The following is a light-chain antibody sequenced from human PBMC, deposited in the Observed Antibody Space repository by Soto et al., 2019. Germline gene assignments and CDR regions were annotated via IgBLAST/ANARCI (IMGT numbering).Light chain of an antibody. CDR1: QTVGSN. CDR2: DAS. CDR3: HQRNK. Sequence: EIVMTQSPATLSVSPGERAALSCRASQTVGSNLAWYQQKPGQAPRLLIYDASNRATGIPARFSGSGSGTDFTLTISSLEPEDFGVYFCHQRNKFGQGTRLEIK. J-gene: IGKJ5*01. V-gene: IGKV3-11*01.